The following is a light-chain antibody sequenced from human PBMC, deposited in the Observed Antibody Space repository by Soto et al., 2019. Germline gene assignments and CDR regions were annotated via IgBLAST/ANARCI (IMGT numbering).Light chain of an antibody. CDR1: QSVSNNY. CDR2: DAS. Sequence: EIVLTQSPGTLSLSPGERATLSCRASQSVSNNYLAWYQQKPGQAPRLLICDASNRATGIPARFSGSGSGTDFTLTISSLEPEDFAVYFCQQRSSWPLTFGGGTKVDIK. J-gene: IGKJ4*01. CDR3: QQRSSWPLT. V-gene: IGKV3-11*01.